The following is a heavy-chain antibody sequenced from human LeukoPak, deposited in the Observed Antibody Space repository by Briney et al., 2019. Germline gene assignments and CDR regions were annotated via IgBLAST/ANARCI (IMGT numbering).Heavy chain of an antibody. CDR1: GFAFSTYA. Sequence: PGGSLRLSCTASGFAFSTYAMTWVRQTPGEGLKWVSIISSVGSSTYYADSVTGRFTISRDNSKNTLYLQMNTLRAEDTAIYYCAKSSGAYLYGHDYFDYWGQGTLVTVSS. D-gene: IGHD3-10*01. CDR2: ISSVGSST. J-gene: IGHJ4*02. V-gene: IGHV3-23*01. CDR3: AKSSGAYLYGHDYFDY.